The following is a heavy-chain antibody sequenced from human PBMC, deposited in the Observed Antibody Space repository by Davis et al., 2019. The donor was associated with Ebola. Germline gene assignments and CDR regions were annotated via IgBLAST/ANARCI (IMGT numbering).Heavy chain of an antibody. V-gene: IGHV3-13*01. D-gene: IGHD5-18*01. CDR1: GFTSSSYD. CDR3: ARVRFGDTAVDY. CDR2: IGTAGDT. J-gene: IGHJ4*02. Sequence: PGGSLRLSWPASGFTSSSYDMHWVRQGTGKGLEWDPAIGTAGDTYYPGSVKGRFTISRENAKNSLYLQMNSLRAEDTAVYYCARVRFGDTAVDYWGQGTLVTVSS.